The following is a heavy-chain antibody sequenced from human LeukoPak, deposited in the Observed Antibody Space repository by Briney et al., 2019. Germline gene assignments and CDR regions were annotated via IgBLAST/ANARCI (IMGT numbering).Heavy chain of an antibody. V-gene: IGHV4-34*01. J-gene: IGHJ4*02. CDR3: ARGLAVAGNI. CDR2: IYYSGST. CDR1: GGSFSGYY. D-gene: IGHD6-19*01. Sequence: SETLSLTCAVYGGSFSGYYWSWIRQPPGKGLEWIGSIYYSGSTYYNPSLKSRVTISVDTSKNQFSLKLSSVTAADTAVYYCARGLAVAGNIWGQGTLVTVSS.